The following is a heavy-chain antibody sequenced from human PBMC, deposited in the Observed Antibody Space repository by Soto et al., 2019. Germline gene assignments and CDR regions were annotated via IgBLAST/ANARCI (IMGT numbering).Heavy chain of an antibody. V-gene: IGHV3-72*01. CDR2: VPNKVKSYVT. Sequence: GGSLRLSCAVSGFTFSDQYTDWDSQVAGKGREWVGRVPNKVKSYVTHYSASVRGRLTIPRDDSKKSEFLQMSSLKRQGTAVRDCLSHAGYDKEPPFYYCYAMDVWGQGTTVTVSS. J-gene: IGHJ6*02. CDR3: LSHAGYDKEPPFYYCYAMDV. CDR1: GFTFSDQY. D-gene: IGHD5-12*01.